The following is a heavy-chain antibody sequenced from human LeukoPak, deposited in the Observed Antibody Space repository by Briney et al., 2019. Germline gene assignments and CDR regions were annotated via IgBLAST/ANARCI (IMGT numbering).Heavy chain of an antibody. D-gene: IGHD3-10*01. CDR1: GFTFSSYW. CDR3: ARASKSYYNVDYYYYMDV. V-gene: IGHV3-74*01. Sequence: QSWGSLRLSCAASGFTFSSYWMHWVRQAPGKGLVWVSRINSDGSSTNYADSVKGRFTISRDNAKNTLYLHMNSLRAEDTAVYYCARASKSYYNVDYYYYMDVWGKGTTVTISS. CDR2: INSDGSST. J-gene: IGHJ6*03.